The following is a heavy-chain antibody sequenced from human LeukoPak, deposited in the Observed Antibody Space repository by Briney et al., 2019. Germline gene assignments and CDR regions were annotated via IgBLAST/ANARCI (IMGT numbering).Heavy chain of an antibody. V-gene: IGHV3-23*01. CDR1: RFTISSYA. CDR2: ISGSGGST. Sequence: PGGSLRLSCAASRFTISSYAMSWVRQAPGKGLEWVSAISGSGGSTYYADSVKGRFTISRDNSKNTLYLQMNSLRAEDTAVYYCAKYESGSHRPFDYWGQGTLVTVSS. J-gene: IGHJ4*02. CDR3: AKYESGSHRPFDY. D-gene: IGHD1-26*01.